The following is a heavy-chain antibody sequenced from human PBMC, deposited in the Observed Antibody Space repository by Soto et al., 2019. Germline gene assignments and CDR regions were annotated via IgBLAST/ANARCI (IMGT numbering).Heavy chain of an antibody. V-gene: IGHV4-34*01. CDR3: ARGRPYSI. D-gene: IGHD2-15*01. Sequence: SETLSLTCAVYGGSFSGYYWSWIRQPPGKGLEWIGEINHSGSTNYNPSLKSRVTISVDTSKNQFSLKLSSVTAADTAVYYCARGRPYSIWGQGTLVTVSS. CDR1: GGSFSGYY. CDR2: INHSGST. J-gene: IGHJ4*02.